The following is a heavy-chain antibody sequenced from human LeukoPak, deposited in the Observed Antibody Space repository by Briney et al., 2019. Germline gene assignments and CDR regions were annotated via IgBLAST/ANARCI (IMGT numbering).Heavy chain of an antibody. V-gene: IGHV4-4*09. CDR1: GVSISPYY. CDR3: ASLSAAVHLGAFDL. Sequence: PSETLSLTCAVSGVSISPYYWAWIRQPPGKGLEWIGYIHTSGSNNQYPPLKRRVPISVDKSKKHFSLRLTSVTAADTAVYYCASLSAAVHLGAFDLWGQGTMVTVSS. CDR2: IHTSGSN. D-gene: IGHD3-3*01. J-gene: IGHJ3*01.